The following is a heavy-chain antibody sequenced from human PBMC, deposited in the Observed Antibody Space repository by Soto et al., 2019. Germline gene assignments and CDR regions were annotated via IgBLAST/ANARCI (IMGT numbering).Heavy chain of an antibody. CDR3: ARHDF. CDR2: ISRDSSAI. D-gene: IGHD3-16*01. J-gene: IGHJ4*02. V-gene: IGHV3-48*01. Sequence: GGSLRLSCAASGFTFSRHSMNWVRQAPGKGLEWVSFISRDSSAIYYADSVKGRFTISRDNAKNSLFLHMNSLRLEDTAVYYCARHDFWGQGTQVTVSS. CDR1: GFTFSRHS.